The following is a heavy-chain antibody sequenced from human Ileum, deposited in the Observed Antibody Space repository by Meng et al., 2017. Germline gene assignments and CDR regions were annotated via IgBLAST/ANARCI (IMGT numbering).Heavy chain of an antibody. CDR2: IHAGSGDT. J-gene: IGHJ4*01. Sequence: QVQFGQSGAEVKKPGASVRISCKASGFTFSNYAIYWVRQAPGQSLEWLGWIHAGSGDTKFSQTFQGRLTFDRDTSADTVYMELSSLTSGDRAVYYCGRGRASFCFDFLGQGTLVTVSS. D-gene: IGHD3-3*01. CDR1: GFTFSNYA. V-gene: IGHV1-3*01. CDR3: GRGRASFCFDF.